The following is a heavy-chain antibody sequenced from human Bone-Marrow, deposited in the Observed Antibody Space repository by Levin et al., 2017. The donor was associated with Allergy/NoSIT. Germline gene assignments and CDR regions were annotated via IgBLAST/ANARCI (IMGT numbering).Heavy chain of an antibody. V-gene: IGHV4-30-4*01. CDR3: ARDTAFYDFWSGYPNWNFDL. CDR1: GGSFSSGHYY. J-gene: IGHJ2*01. D-gene: IGHD3-3*01. Sequence: TLSLTCTVSGGSFSSGHYYWNWIRQPPGKGLEWIGNIYYSGSTYYNPSLKSRVAVSLDTSKHQLSLKLTSVTAADTAVYYCARDTAFYDFWSGYPNWNFDLWGRGTLVTVSS. CDR2: IYYSGST.